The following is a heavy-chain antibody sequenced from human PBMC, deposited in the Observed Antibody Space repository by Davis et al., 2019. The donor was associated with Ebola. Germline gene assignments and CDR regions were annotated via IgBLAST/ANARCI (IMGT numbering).Heavy chain of an antibody. D-gene: IGHD2-15*01. CDR1: GFTFCNYD. CDR2: ISASEGHT. Sequence: GESLKISCAASGFTFCNYDMSWVRHVPGKGLEWVSTISASEGHTHYSDSVRGRFTISRDNSKNTLYLQMNSLRAEDTATYYCARYCHYTDCSYFDCWGQGTMVAVSS. V-gene: IGHV3-23*01. J-gene: IGHJ4*02. CDR3: ARYCHYTDCSYFDC.